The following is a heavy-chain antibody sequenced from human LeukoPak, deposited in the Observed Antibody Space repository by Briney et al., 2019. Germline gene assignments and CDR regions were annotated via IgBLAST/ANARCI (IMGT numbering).Heavy chain of an antibody. CDR3: ARRLAAAGHAFDI. J-gene: IGHJ3*02. V-gene: IGHV1-2*02. CDR2: INPNSGGT. CDR1: GYTFTGYY. Sequence: ASVNVSCKASGYTFTGYYMHWVRQAPGQGLEWMGWINPNSGGTNYAQKFQGRVTMTRDTSISTAYMELSRLRSDDTAVYYCARRLAAAGHAFDIWGQGTMVTVSS. D-gene: IGHD6-13*01.